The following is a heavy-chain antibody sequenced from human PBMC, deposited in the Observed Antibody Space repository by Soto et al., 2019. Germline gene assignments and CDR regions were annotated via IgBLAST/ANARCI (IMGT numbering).Heavy chain of an antibody. V-gene: IGHV3-21*01. CDR2: ISSNSAYI. D-gene: IGHD6-13*01. CDR1: GFTFRSFT. Sequence: GGSLRLSCAASGFTFRSFTMNWVRQAPGKGLEWVSTISSNSAYIYYTDALRGRFTISRDNAKNSLHLQMNSLRAEDTAVYCCTRDASRDSSARGWFDPWGPGTLVTVSS. J-gene: IGHJ5*02. CDR3: TRDASRDSSARGWFDP.